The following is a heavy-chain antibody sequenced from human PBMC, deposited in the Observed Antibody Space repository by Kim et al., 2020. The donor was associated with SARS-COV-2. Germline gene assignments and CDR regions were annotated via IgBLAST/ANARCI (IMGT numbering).Heavy chain of an antibody. CDR1: GYTFTSYY. CDR3: ARGVGYYYGSEQSYYFDY. V-gene: IGHV1-46*01. D-gene: IGHD3-10*01. Sequence: ASVKVSCKASGYTFTSYYMHWVRQAPGQGLEWMGIINPSGGSTSYAQKFQGRVTMTRDTSTSTVYMELSSLRSEDTAVYYCARGVGYYYGSEQSYYFDYWGQGTLVTVSS. J-gene: IGHJ4*02. CDR2: INPSGGST.